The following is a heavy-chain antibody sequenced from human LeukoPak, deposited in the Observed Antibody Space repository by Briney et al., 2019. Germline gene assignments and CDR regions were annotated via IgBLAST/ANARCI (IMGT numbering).Heavy chain of an antibody. CDR3: ARRTFLYYFDY. Sequence: TSETLSLTCTVSGGSISSSSYYWGWIRQPPGKGLEWIGSIYYSGSTYYNPSLKSRVTISVDTSKNQSSLKLSSVTAADTAVYYCARRTFLYYFDYWGQGTLVTVSS. CDR1: GGSISSSSYY. J-gene: IGHJ4*02. CDR2: IYYSGST. V-gene: IGHV4-39*01.